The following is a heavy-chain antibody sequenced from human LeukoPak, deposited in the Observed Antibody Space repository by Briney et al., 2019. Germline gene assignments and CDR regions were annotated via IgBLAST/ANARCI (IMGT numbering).Heavy chain of an antibody. CDR1: GFTFSSYS. CDR3: TRDSTTFRFGY. V-gene: IGHV3-53*01. Sequence: GGCLRLSCAASGFTFSSYSMNWVRQAPGKGLEWVSIVYSDDIRYYVDSVKGRFSISRDTSRNTLYLQMNSLRAEDTAVYYCTRDSTTFRFGYWGQGTLVTVSS. CDR2: VYSDDIR. D-gene: IGHD4-11*01. J-gene: IGHJ4*02.